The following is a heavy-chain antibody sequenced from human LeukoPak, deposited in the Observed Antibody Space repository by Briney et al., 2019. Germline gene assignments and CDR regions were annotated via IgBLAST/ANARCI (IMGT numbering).Heavy chain of an antibody. Sequence: PGGSLRLSCVASGLAFSSYSMHWVRQAPGKGLEWVAVIWYDGSNKYYADSVKGRFTISRDNSKNTLYLQMNSLRAEDTAVYYCARGDAFDIWGQGTMVTVSS. CDR3: ARGDAFDI. V-gene: IGHV3-33*08. J-gene: IGHJ3*02. CDR2: IWYDGSNK. CDR1: GLAFSSYS.